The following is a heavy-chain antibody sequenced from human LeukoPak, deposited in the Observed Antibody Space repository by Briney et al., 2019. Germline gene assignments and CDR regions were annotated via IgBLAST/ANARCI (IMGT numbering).Heavy chain of an antibody. CDR2: IRYDGSNK. V-gene: IGHV3-30*02. CDR1: GFTFSSYG. J-gene: IGHJ4*02. D-gene: IGHD3-22*01. Sequence: GGSLRLSCAASGFTFSSYGMHWVRQAPGKGLEWVAFIRYDGSNKYYADSVKGRFTISRDNSKNTLYLQMNSLRAEDTAVYYCAKDVGYYDSSGYTYWGQGTLVTVSS. CDR3: AKDVGYYDSSGYTY.